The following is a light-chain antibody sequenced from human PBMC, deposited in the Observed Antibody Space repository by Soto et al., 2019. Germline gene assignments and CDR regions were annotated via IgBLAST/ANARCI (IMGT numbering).Light chain of an antibody. CDR1: QSVSRN. V-gene: IGKV3-15*01. CDR2: GAS. Sequence: EIVMTQSPATLSVFPGERVTLSCRASQSVSRNLAWYQQKAGQAPRLLIDGASTRATGIPDRFSGSGSETEFTLTISSLQSEDSAVYYCQHYNNWPRAFGQGTKVEIK. CDR3: QHYNNWPRA. J-gene: IGKJ1*01.